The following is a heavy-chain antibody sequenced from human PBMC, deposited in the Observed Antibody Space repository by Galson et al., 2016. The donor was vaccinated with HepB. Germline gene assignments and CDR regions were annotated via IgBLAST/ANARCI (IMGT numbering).Heavy chain of an antibody. V-gene: IGHV2-5*01. Sequence: PALVKPTQTLTLTCTFSGFSLSRSEEGVGWIRQPPGEAPECLAVIFWNDDRRYSPSLKSRLTITKDTSKNQVVLTMTYMDPVDTATYHCAHRRAWGSTWYDSYFDYWGQGILVTVS. D-gene: IGHD6-13*01. CDR2: IFWNDDR. CDR3: AHRRAWGSTWYDSYFDY. J-gene: IGHJ4*02. CDR1: GFSLSRSEEG.